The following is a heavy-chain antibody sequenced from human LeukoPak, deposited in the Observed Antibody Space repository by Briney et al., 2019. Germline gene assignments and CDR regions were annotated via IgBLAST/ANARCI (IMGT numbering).Heavy chain of an antibody. V-gene: IGHV1-8*01. CDR3: ARDLIAAAGTS. D-gene: IGHD6-13*01. Sequence: ASVKVSCKVSGYTLTELSMHWVRQATGQGLEWMGWMDPNSGNTGYAQRFQGRVTLTRSTSLSEAYMELTSLKFEDTAVYYCARDLIAAAGTSWGQGTLVTVSS. J-gene: IGHJ5*02. CDR2: MDPNSGNT. CDR1: GYTLTELS.